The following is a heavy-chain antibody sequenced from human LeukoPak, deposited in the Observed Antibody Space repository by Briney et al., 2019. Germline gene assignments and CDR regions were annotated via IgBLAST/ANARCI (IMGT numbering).Heavy chain of an antibody. CDR1: GFSLSTTGMC. V-gene: IGHV2-70*11. Sequence: SGPTLVNPTQTLTLTCTFSGFSLSTTGMCVTWIRQPPVKALEWLARIDWDDDKYYNTSLKTRLTISKDTSKNQVVLTMTNMDPVDTATYYCARIRSTGSQSFDYWGQGTLVTVSS. CDR2: IDWDDDK. D-gene: IGHD1-26*01. J-gene: IGHJ4*02. CDR3: ARIRSTGSQSFDY.